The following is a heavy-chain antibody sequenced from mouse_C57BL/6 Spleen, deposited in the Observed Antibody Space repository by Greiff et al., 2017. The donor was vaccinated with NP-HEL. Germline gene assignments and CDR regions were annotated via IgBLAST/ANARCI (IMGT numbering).Heavy chain of an antibody. V-gene: IGHV3-6*01. CDR1: GYSITSGYY. Sequence: EVQLQESGPGLVKPSQSLSLTCSVTGYSITSGYYWNWIRQFPGNKLEWMGYISYDGSNNYNPSLKNRISITRDTSKNQFFLKLNSVTTEDTATYYCARETAQAPLDYWGQGTTLTVSS. J-gene: IGHJ2*01. CDR2: ISYDGSN. D-gene: IGHD3-2*02. CDR3: ARETAQAPLDY.